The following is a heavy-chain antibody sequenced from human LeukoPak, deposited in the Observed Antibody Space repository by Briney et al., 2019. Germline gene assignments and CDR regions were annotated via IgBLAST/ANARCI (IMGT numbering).Heavy chain of an antibody. Sequence: PGGSLRLSCAASGFTFSSYAMSWVRQAPGKGLEWVSAISGSGGSTYYADSVKGRFTISRDNSKNTLYLQMNSLRAEDTAVYYCAKDSYNRGWYWYFDYWGQGTLVTVSS. CDR1: GFTFSSYA. J-gene: IGHJ4*02. CDR2: ISGSGGST. V-gene: IGHV3-23*01. CDR3: AKDSYNRGWYWYFDY. D-gene: IGHD6-19*01.